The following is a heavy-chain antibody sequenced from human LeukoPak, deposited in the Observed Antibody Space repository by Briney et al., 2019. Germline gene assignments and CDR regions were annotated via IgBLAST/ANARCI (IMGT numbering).Heavy chain of an antibody. CDR1: GFTFSSYT. CDR3: TREGRSITLDVFDM. CDR2: ITTSDGNT. Sequence: GGSLRLSCAASGFTFSSYTMSWVRQAPGKGLEWVSTITTSDGNTYYADSVKGRFTVSRDNSKNTLFLQMNSLRAEDTAVYYCTREGRSITLDVFDMWGQGTLVTVSS. J-gene: IGHJ3*02. V-gene: IGHV3-23*01. D-gene: IGHD6-6*01.